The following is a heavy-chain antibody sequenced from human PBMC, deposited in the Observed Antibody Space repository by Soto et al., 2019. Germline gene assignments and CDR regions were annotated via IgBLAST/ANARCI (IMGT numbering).Heavy chain of an antibody. J-gene: IGHJ4*02. CDR2: ISGGRDYI. CDR3: VREWVHNDTEYYFDS. V-gene: IGHV3-21*06. Sequence: PGGSLRLSCAASGFTFSCYPLHWVRRAPGKGLEWVSSISGGRDYICYADSVKGRFAISRDNAKTSLYLQMNSLTAEDTAVYYCVREWVHNDTEYYFDSWGQGTLVTVSS. CDR1: GFTFSCYP. D-gene: IGHD1-26*01.